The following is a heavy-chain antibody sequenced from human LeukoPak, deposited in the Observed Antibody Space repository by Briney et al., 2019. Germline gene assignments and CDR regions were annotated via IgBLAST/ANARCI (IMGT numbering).Heavy chain of an antibody. J-gene: IGHJ6*02. CDR2: ICYSGST. V-gene: IGHV4-31*03. D-gene: IGHD1-26*01. Sequence: SETLSLTCTVSGGSIGRGGYYWSWIRQHPGKGLEWIGYICYSGSTYYNPSLKSRVTISVDTSKNQFSLKLSSVTAADTAVYYCARGRSNYYGMDVWGQGTTVTVSS. CDR3: ARGRSNYYGMDV. CDR1: GGSIGRGGYY.